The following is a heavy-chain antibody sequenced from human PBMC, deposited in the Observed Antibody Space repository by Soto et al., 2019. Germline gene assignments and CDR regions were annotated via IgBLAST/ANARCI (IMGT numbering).Heavy chain of an antibody. V-gene: IGHV4-31*11. D-gene: IGHD3-16*02. CDR2: ISSRGRT. CDR1: GVTISSDSYH. CDR3: ARYRFTATWSKVDY. Sequence: QVYLQESGPGLVRSSQTLSLYCAVSGVTISSDSYHWSWIRQRPGKGLEWVGFISSRGRTYYNPSLKSRITMSADTSKSQFSLHLTSVTAADTAMYFCARYRFTATWSKVDYWGQGSLVTVSS. J-gene: IGHJ4*02.